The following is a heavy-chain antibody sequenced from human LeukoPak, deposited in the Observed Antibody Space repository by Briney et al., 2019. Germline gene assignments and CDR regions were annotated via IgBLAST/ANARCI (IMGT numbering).Heavy chain of an antibody. Sequence: ASVKLSCKASGYTFTDYYMNWVRQAPGQGLGWMVWIHPNSGGTNYAQKFQGRVTMTRDTSISTAYMELSKLTFDDTAVYYCGRKSASRKTSEFDYWGQGTLVTVSS. CDR1: GYTFTDYY. D-gene: IGHD2-2*01. V-gene: IGHV1-2*02. CDR2: IHPNSGGT. J-gene: IGHJ4*02. CDR3: GRKSASRKTSEFDY.